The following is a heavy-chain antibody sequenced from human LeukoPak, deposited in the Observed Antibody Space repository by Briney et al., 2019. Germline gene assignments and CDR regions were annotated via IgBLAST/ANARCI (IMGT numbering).Heavy chain of an antibody. CDR3: ARGSNSWPARFDC. CDR1: GGSISSYY. J-gene: IGHJ5*01. CDR2: IYYNGNT. Sequence: SETLSLTCTVSGGSISSYYWSWIRQPPGKGLEWIGYIYYNGNTNYNPSLKSRVTMSVDTSKNQFSLKVNSVTAADTAVYYCARGSNSWPARFDCWGQGTLVTVSS. V-gene: IGHV4-59*01. D-gene: IGHD6-19*01.